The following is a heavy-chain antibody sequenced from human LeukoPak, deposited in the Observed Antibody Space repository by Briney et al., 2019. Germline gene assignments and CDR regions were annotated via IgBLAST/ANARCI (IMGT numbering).Heavy chain of an antibody. CDR1: GYTFINFG. CDR3: ARGGDGSGSYYYYYYMDV. Sequence: ASVKVSCKASGYTFINFGMSWVRQAPGQGLEWMGWISAYNGNTNYAQKLQGRVTMTTDTSTSTAYMELRSLRSDDTAVYYCARGGDGSGSYYYYYYMDVWGKGTTVTISS. CDR2: ISAYNGNT. D-gene: IGHD3-10*01. V-gene: IGHV1-18*01. J-gene: IGHJ6*03.